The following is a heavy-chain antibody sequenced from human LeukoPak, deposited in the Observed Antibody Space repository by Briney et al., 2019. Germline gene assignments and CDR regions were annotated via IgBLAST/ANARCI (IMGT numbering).Heavy chain of an antibody. J-gene: IGHJ4*02. D-gene: IGHD3-22*01. CDR2: IFGGGGT. CDR3: AKDEGVMIVVANDY. CDR1: GFTVSSNY. Sequence: PGGSLRLSCAAFGFTVSSNYMSWVRQAPGKGLEWASVIFGGGGTYYGDSVRGRFTISRDNSKNTLYLQMNSLRAEDTAVYYCAKDEGVMIVVANDYWGQGTLVTVSS. V-gene: IGHV3-53*01.